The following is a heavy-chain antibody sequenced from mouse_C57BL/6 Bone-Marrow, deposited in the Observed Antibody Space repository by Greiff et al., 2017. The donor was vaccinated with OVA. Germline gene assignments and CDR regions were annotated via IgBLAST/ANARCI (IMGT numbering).Heavy chain of an antibody. J-gene: IGHJ1*03. CDR1: GYSFTDYN. CDR3: AFYCGSSSRCFDV. CDR2: INPNYGTT. V-gene: IGHV1-39*01. D-gene: IGHD1-1*01. Sequence: VQLKESGPELVKPGASVKISCKASGYSFTDYNMNWVKQSNGKSLEWIGVINPNYGTTSYNQKFKGKATLTVDQSSSTAYMQRNSLTSEDSAVYYCAFYCGSSSRCFDVWGTGTTVTVSS.